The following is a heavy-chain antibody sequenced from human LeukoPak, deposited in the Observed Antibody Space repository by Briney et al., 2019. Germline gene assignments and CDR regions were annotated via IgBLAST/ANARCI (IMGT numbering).Heavy chain of an antibody. CDR3: ARGRGMTTIDY. J-gene: IGHJ4*02. Sequence: SETLSLTCTVSGGSISSSSYYWGWIRQPPGKGLEWIGSIYYSGSTYYNPSLKSRVTISVDTSKNQFSLKLSSVTAADTAAYYCARGRGMTTIDYWGQGTLVTVSS. D-gene: IGHD4-17*01. CDR2: IYYSGST. CDR1: GGSISSSSYY. V-gene: IGHV4-39*01.